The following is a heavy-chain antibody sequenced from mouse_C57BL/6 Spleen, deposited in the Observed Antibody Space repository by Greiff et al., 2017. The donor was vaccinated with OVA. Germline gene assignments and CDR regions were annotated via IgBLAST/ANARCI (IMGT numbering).Heavy chain of an antibody. J-gene: IGHJ3*01. V-gene: IGHV1-81*01. CDR2: IYPRSGNT. Sequence: VQLQQSGAELARPGASVKLSCKASGYTFTSYGISWVKQRTGQGLEWIGEIYPRSGNTYYNEKLKGKATLTADKSSSTAYMELRSLTSEDSAVYFCARDEITITTVVGDWFAYWGQGTLVTVSA. CDR1: GYTFTSYG. D-gene: IGHD1-1*01. CDR3: ARDEITITTVVGDWFAY.